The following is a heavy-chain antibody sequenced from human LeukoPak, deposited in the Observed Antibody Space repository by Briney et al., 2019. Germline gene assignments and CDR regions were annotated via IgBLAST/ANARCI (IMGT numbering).Heavy chain of an antibody. CDR3: AKAGIRGYSYGYLDY. V-gene: IGHV3-48*04. D-gene: IGHD5-18*01. CDR2: ISSSGSTI. CDR1: GFTFSSYA. J-gene: IGHJ4*02. Sequence: PGGSLRLSCAASGFTFSSYAMSWVRQAPGKGLEWVSYISSSGSTIYYADSVKGRFTISRDNAKNSLYLQMNSLRAEDTAVYYCAKAGIRGYSYGYLDYWGQGTLVTVSS.